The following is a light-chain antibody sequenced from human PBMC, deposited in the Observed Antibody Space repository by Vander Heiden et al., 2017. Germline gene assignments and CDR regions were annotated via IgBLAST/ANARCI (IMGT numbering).Light chain of an antibody. J-gene: IGKJ2*02. CDR1: QSVSSN. CDR2: GAS. CDR3: QQDNNWPCT. V-gene: IGKV3-15*01. Sequence: EMGMRRSPAPLSVSPGERATLSCRASQSVSSNLAWYQQKPGQAPRLLIYGASTRATGIPARFSGSGSGTEFTLTISSLQSEDFAVYYCQQDNNWPCTFGQGTKVEIK.